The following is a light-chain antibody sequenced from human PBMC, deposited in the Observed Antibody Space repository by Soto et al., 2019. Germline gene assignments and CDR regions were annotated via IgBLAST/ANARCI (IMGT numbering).Light chain of an antibody. CDR1: SSDVGFSNY. J-gene: IGLJ1*01. V-gene: IGLV2-14*01. CDR2: DVS. Sequence: QPALTQPASGSGSHGQSSSISCTGTSSDVGFSNYVFWYQQHPGKAPKLIISDVSNRPSGVSNRFSGSKSGNTASLTISGLQAEDEADYYCSSYTSSSTDVFGTGTKVTVL. CDR3: SSYTSSSTDV.